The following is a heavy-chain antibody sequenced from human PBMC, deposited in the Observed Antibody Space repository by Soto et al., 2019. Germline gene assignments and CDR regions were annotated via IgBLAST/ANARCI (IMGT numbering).Heavy chain of an antibody. CDR1: GFTFSDHY. V-gene: IGHV3-72*01. Sequence: EVQLVESGGGLVQPGGSLRLSCAASGFTFSDHYMDWVRQAPGKGLEWVGRTRNKANSYTTEYAASVKGRFTISRDDSKNSMYLQMNSMKTEDTAVYYCARADEISGYYLDYWGQGTLVTVSS. J-gene: IGHJ4*02. CDR3: ARADEISGYYLDY. D-gene: IGHD3-22*01. CDR2: TRNKANSYTT.